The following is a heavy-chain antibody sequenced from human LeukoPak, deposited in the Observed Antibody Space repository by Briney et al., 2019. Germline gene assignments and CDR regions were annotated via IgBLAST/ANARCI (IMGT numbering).Heavy chain of an antibody. Sequence: ASVKVSCKASGYTFTSYGISWVRQAPGQGLEWMGWISAYNGNTNYAQKLQGRVTMTTDTSTGTAYMELRSLRSDDTAVYYCARGMTTVTPGAFDIWGQGTMVTVSS. D-gene: IGHD4-17*01. CDR1: GYTFTSYG. V-gene: IGHV1-18*01. CDR2: ISAYNGNT. CDR3: ARGMTTVTPGAFDI. J-gene: IGHJ3*02.